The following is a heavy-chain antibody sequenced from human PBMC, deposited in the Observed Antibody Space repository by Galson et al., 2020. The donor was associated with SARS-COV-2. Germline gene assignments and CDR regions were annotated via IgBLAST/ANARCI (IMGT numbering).Heavy chain of an antibody. Sequence: GGSLRLSCAASGFTFSSYGMHWVRQAPGKGLEWVAVIWYDGSNKYYADSVKGRFTISRDNSKNTLYLQMNSLRAEDTAVYYCARNGDYGDYGEVGDYWGQGTLVTVSS. CDR2: IWYDGSNK. J-gene: IGHJ4*02. CDR3: ARNGDYGDYGEVGDY. CDR1: GFTFSSYG. D-gene: IGHD4-17*01. V-gene: IGHV3-33*01.